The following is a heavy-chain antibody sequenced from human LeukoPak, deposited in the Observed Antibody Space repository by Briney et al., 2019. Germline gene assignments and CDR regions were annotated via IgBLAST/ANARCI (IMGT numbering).Heavy chain of an antibody. Sequence: SETLSLTCAVYGGSFSGYYWSWIRQPPGKGLEWIGEINHSGSTNYNPSLKSRVTISVDTSKNQFSLKLSSVTAADTAVYYCARGGDIVVVPAARRPVYVDVWGKGTTVTVSS. D-gene: IGHD2-2*01. CDR1: GGSFSGYY. J-gene: IGHJ6*03. CDR3: ARGGDIVVVPAARRPVYVDV. V-gene: IGHV4-34*01. CDR2: INHSGST.